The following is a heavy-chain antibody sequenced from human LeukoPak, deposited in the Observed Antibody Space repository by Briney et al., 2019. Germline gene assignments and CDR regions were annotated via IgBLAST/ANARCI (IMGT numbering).Heavy chain of an antibody. CDR2: ISYDGSNK. J-gene: IGHJ4*02. Sequence: PGGSLRLSCAASGFTFSTYGMHWVRQAPGKGLEWVAVISYDGSNKYYADSVKGRFSISRDNSKNTLYLQMNSLRAEDTAVYYCAKDTLGNTYSGYDRGFDYWGQGTLVTVSS. CDR1: GFTFSTYG. D-gene: IGHD5-12*01. V-gene: IGHV3-30*18. CDR3: AKDTLGNTYSGYDRGFDY.